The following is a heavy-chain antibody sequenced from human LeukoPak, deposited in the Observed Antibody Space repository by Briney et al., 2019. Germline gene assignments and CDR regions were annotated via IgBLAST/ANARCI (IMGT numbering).Heavy chain of an antibody. CDR3: ARGDYYDSSGYSQYFQH. D-gene: IGHD3-22*01. CDR1: GFTFSNYG. J-gene: IGHJ1*01. CDR2: IWYDGSNK. V-gene: IGHV3-33*01. Sequence: GGSLRLSCAASGFTFSNYGMHWVRQAPGKGLEWVAAIWYDGSNKYYADSVKGRFTISRDNSKNTLYLQMNSLRAEDTAVYYCARGDYYDSSGYSQYFQHWGQGTLVTVSS.